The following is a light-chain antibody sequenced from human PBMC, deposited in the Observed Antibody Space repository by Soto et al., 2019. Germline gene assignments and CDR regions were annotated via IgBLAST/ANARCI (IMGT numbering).Light chain of an antibody. J-gene: IGLJ3*02. CDR2: GNN. CDR3: QSYDSSLSGWV. CDR1: SSNIGAAYD. V-gene: IGLV1-40*01. Sequence: QAVVTQPPSVSGAPGQKVNISCTRSSSNIGAAYDVHWYQHLPGTAPKLLIYGNNNRPSGVPDRFSGSKSGTSASLAITGLQAEDEADYYCQSYDSSLSGWVFGGGTKLTVL.